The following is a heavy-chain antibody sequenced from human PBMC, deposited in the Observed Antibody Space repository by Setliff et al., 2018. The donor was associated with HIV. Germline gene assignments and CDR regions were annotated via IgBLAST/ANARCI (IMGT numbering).Heavy chain of an antibody. V-gene: IGHV3-20*04. D-gene: IGHD1-26*01. J-gene: IGHJ4*02. CDR2: INWNGGST. Sequence: PGGSLRLSRAASGFTFDDYGMSCVRQAQGKGLGWVSGINWNGGSTGYADSVKGRFTISRDNAKNSLSLQMNSLRAEDTALYCCARDFGGYSGSYKAYWGQGSLVTVSS. CDR3: ARDFGGYSGSYKAY. CDR1: GFTFDDYG.